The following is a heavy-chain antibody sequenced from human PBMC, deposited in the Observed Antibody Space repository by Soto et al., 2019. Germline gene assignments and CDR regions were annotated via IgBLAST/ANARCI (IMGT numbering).Heavy chain of an antibody. V-gene: IGHV4-39*01. CDR3: ASPYGDHDY. CDR2: IYYSGST. Sequence: QLQLQESGPGLVKPSETLSLTCTVSGGSISSSSYYWGWIRQPPGMGLEWIGSIYYSGSTYYNPSLKSRVTISVDTSKNLISLKLISVTAADTAVYYCASPYGDHDYWGQGTLVTVSS. D-gene: IGHD2-21*01. CDR1: GGSISSSSYY. J-gene: IGHJ4*02.